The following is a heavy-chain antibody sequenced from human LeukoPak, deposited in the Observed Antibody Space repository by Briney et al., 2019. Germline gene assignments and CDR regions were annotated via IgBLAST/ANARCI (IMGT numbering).Heavy chain of an antibody. D-gene: IGHD2-15*01. CDR1: GGSISSYY. CDR2: VFYSGST. J-gene: IGHJ4*02. CDR3: ARDIGYSGYFDY. Sequence: SETLSLTCTVSGGSISSYYWSWIRQPPGKGLEWIGYVFYSGSTNFNPSLKSRVTMSVDTSKNQVSLKLSSVTAADTAVYYCARDIGYSGYFDYWGQGTLATVSS. V-gene: IGHV4-59*01.